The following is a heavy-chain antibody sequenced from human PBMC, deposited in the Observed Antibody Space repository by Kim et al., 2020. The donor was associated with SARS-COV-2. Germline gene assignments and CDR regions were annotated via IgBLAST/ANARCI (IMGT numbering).Heavy chain of an antibody. D-gene: IGHD3-22*01. Sequence: GGSLRLSCAASGVTFSSYSMHWVRQAPGKGLEWVAVISYDGNNKYYADSVKGRFTISRDNSKNTLYLQMNSLRAEDTAVYYCARDGASTYYDSSGYYFGYWGQGTLVTVSS. CDR3: ARDGASTYYDSSGYYFGY. J-gene: IGHJ4*02. V-gene: IGHV3-30*04. CDR1: GVTFSSYS. CDR2: ISYDGNNK.